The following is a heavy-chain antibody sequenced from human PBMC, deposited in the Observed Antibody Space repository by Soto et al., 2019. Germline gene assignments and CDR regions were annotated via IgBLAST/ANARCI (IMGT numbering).Heavy chain of an antibody. CDR1: GGSISNHF. CDR3: ARDTVWSGFYSHFDY. J-gene: IGHJ4*02. CDR2: VYSGGDT. D-gene: IGHD3-3*01. V-gene: IGHV4-4*07. Sequence: SLTCTVSGGSISNHFWSWIRQPAGKRLEWVGRVYSGGDTIYNPSLESRVIMSVDTSNNQFSLKLRSVTAADTAVYYCARDTVWSGFYSHFDYWGQGILVTVSS.